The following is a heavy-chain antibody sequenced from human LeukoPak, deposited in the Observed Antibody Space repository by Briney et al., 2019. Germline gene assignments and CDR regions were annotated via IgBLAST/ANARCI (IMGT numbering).Heavy chain of an antibody. CDR1: GYTFTSYG. CDR3: ARGSQYSSSLNYYYGMDV. V-gene: IGHV1-69*13. D-gene: IGHD6-13*01. Sequence: SVKVSCKASGYTFTSYGISWVRQAPGQGLEWMGGIIPIFGTANYAQKFQGRVTITADESTSTAYMELSSLRSEDTAVYYCARGSQYSSSLNYYYGMDVWGQGTTVTVSS. J-gene: IGHJ6*02. CDR2: IIPIFGTA.